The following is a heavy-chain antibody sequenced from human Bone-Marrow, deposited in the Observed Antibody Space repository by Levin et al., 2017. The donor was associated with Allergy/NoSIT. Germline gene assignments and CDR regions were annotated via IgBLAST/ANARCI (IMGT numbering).Heavy chain of an antibody. CDR2: VFHSGNT. CDR3: ARDLGIMEGFFDL. Sequence: SETLSLTCNVSDGSFNDYYWGWLRQPPGKGLEWIVSVFHSGNTNSNPSLKSRVSLSVDTSKNQFSLKLTSVTAADAAVYYCARDLGIMEGFFDLWGRGTLVTVSS. J-gene: IGHJ2*01. D-gene: IGHD1-1*01. V-gene: IGHV4-59*01. CDR1: DGSFNDYY.